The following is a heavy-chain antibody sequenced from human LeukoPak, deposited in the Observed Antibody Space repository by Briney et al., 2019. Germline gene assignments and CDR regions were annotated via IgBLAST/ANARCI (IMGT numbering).Heavy chain of an antibody. CDR2: IWYDGSQK. CDR3: ARDSPTDWFFDL. Sequence: GKSLRLSCAASGFTFNNYGMHWVRQAQGKGPEWVAVIWYDGSQKYYGDSVKGRFTISRDNSRNTLYLQMNSLRAEDTAVYYCARDSPTDWFFDLWGRGTLVTVSS. V-gene: IGHV3-33*08. J-gene: IGHJ2*01. D-gene: IGHD4-17*01. CDR1: GFTFNNYG.